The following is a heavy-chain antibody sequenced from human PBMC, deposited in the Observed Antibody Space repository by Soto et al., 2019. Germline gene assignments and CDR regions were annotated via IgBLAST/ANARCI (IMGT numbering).Heavy chain of an antibody. CDR3: ARGTKDFWSGYPYDYYYYGMDV. CDR1: GFTFSSYS. D-gene: IGHD3-3*01. V-gene: IGHV3-48*02. J-gene: IGHJ6*02. CDR2: ISSSSSTI. Sequence: GGSLRLSCAASGFTFSSYSMNWVRQAPGKGLEWVSYISSSSSTIYYADSVKGRFTISRDNAKNSLYLQMNSLRDEDTAVYYCARGTKDFWSGYPYDYYYYGMDVWGQGTTVTVSS.